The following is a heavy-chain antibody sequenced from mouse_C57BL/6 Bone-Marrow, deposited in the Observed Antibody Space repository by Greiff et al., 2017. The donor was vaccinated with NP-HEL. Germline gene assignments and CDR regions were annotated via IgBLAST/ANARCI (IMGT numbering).Heavy chain of an antibody. V-gene: IGHV1-55*01. CDR3: ASPYGSSYVWYFDV. CDR1: GYTFTSYW. J-gene: IGHJ1*03. D-gene: IGHD1-1*01. Sequence: QVQLQQPGAELVKPGASVKMSCKASGYTFTSYWITWVKQRPGHGLEWIGDIYPGSGSTNYNEKFKSKATLTVDTSSSTAYMQLSSLTSEDSAVYYCASPYGSSYVWYFDVWGTGTTVTVSS. CDR2: IYPGSGST.